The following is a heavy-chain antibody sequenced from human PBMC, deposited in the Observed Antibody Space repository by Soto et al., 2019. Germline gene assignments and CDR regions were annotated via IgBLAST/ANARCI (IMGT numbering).Heavy chain of an antibody. V-gene: IGHV3-9*01. D-gene: IGHD3-16*01. Sequence: SLRLSCAASGFTFDDYAMHWVRQAPGKGLEWVSGISWNSGSIGYADSVKGRFTISRDNAKNSLYLQMNSLRAEDTALYYCAKDFGRLGFDYWGQGTLVTVSS. CDR2: ISWNSGSI. CDR3: AKDFGRLGFDY. J-gene: IGHJ4*02. CDR1: GFTFDDYA.